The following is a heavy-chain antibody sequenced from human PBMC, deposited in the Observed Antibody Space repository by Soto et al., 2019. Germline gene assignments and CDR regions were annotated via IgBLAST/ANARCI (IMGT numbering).Heavy chain of an antibody. Sequence: SETLSLTCTVPGGSVNIGTYYWSWIRQPPGKGLEWIGFIHYSGSTNYNPSPKSRVTISVDTSKDQFSLKLNSVTAADTAMYYCARVSLLSRWFDPWGQGTLVTVSS. CDR2: IHYSGST. CDR3: ARVSLLSRWFDP. V-gene: IGHV4-61*01. CDR1: GGSVNIGTYY. J-gene: IGHJ5*02.